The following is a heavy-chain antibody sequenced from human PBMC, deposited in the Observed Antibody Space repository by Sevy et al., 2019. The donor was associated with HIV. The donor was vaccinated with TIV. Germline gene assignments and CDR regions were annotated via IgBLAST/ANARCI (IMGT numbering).Heavy chain of an antibody. D-gene: IGHD3-22*01. J-gene: IGHJ3*02. CDR3: ASLPNNYYDISGYSGDDAFDI. Sequence: GGSLRLSCVASGFTFSSYGMHWVRQAPGKGLEWVAVIWNDRTNNNYADSVKGRFTISRDNSKNTLYLQMNSLRAEDTAVYYCASLPNNYYDISGYSGDDAFDIWGQGTMVTVSS. V-gene: IGHV3-33*01. CDR2: IWNDRTNN. CDR1: GFTFSSYG.